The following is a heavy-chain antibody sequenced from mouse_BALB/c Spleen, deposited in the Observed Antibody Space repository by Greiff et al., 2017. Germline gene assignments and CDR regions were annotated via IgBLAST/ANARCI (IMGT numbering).Heavy chain of an antibody. Sequence: QVQLQQSGAELVKPGASVKLSCKASGYTFTSYYMYWVKQRPGQGLEWIGGINPSNGGTNFNEKFKSKATLTVDKSSSTAYMQLSSLTSEDSAVYYCATTVVAPYYAMDYWGQGTSVTVSS. CDR2: INPSNGGT. CDR3: ATTVVAPYYAMDY. V-gene: IGHV1S81*02. CDR1: GYTFTSYY. D-gene: IGHD1-1*01. J-gene: IGHJ4*01.